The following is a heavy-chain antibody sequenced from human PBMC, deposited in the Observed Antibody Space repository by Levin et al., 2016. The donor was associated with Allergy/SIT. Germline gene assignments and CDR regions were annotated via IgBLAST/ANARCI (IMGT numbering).Heavy chain of an antibody. V-gene: IGHV3-23*01. CDR1: GFTFSSYA. D-gene: IGHD3-3*01. J-gene: IGHJ3*02. CDR3: AKDCDFWSGYLDAFDI. Sequence: GGSLRLSCAASGFTFSSYAMSWVRQAPGKGLEWVSAISGSGGSTYYADSVKGRFTISRDNSKNTLYLQMNSLRAEDTAVYYCAKDCDFWSGYLDAFDIWGQGTMVTVSS. CDR2: ISGSGGST.